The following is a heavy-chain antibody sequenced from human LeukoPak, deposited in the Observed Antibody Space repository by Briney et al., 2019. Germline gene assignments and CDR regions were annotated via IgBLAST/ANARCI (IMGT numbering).Heavy chain of an antibody. CDR3: ARENIVVVPAAIYNWFDP. J-gene: IGHJ5*02. Sequence: SETLSLTCTVSGGSISSGSYYWSWIRQPAGKGLEWIGRIYTSGSTNYNPSLKSRVTISVDTSKNQFSLKLSSVTAADTAVYYCARENIVVVPAAIYNWFDPWGQGTLVTVSS. V-gene: IGHV4-61*02. CDR1: GGSISSGSYY. CDR2: IYTSGST. D-gene: IGHD2-2*02.